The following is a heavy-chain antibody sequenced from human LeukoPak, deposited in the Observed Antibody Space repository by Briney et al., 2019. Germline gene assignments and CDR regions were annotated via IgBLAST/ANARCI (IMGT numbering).Heavy chain of an antibody. D-gene: IGHD1-26*01. CDR3: ARRIVGATGPDY. Sequence: NPSETLSLTCAVYGGSFSGYYWSWIRQPPGKGLEWIGEINHSGSTNYNPSLKSRVTISVDTSKDQFSLKLSSVTAADTAVYYCARRIVGATGPDYWGQGTLVTVSS. J-gene: IGHJ4*02. CDR2: INHSGST. V-gene: IGHV4-34*01. CDR1: GGSFSGYY.